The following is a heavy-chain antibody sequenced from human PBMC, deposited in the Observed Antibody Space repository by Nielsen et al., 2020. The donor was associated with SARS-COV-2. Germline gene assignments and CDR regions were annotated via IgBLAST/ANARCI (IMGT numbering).Heavy chain of an antibody. V-gene: IGHV5-51*01. Sequence: GESLKISCKGSGYSFTSYCIGWVRQMPGKGLEWMGIIYPTDSDTRYSPSFQGQITISVDKSINTAYLQWSSLKASDTALYYCARQRSTSREYYYYGMDVWGQGTTVTVSS. D-gene: IGHD2-2*01. CDR2: IYPTDSDT. CDR3: ARQRSTSREYYYYGMDV. J-gene: IGHJ6*02. CDR1: GYSFTSYC.